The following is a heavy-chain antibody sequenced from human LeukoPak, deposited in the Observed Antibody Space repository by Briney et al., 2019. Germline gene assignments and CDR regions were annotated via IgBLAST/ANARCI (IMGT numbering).Heavy chain of an antibody. J-gene: IGHJ6*03. Sequence: SETLSLTCTVSGGSISSYYWSWIRQPAGKGLEWIGRIYTSGSTNYYPSLKSRVTMSVDTSKNQFSLKLSSVTAADTAVYYCARVHGDYGSYYYYYYMDVWGKGTTVTVSS. CDR3: ARVHGDYGSYYYYYYMDV. V-gene: IGHV4-4*07. CDR2: IYTSGST. CDR1: GGSISSYY. D-gene: IGHD4-17*01.